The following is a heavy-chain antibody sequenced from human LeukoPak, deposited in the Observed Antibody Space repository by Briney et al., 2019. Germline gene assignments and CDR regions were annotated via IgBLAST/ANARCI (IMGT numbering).Heavy chain of an antibody. CDR3: ASGHNELTGDHFDY. Sequence: GGSLRLSCAASGFTFSTYGMHWVRQAPGKGLEWVAFIHYDGSNKYYADSVKGRFTISRDNSKNTLYLQMNSLRAEDTAVYYCASGHNELTGDHFDYWGQGTLVTVSS. CDR2: IHYDGSNK. J-gene: IGHJ4*02. D-gene: IGHD7-27*01. CDR1: GFTFSTYG. V-gene: IGHV3-30*02.